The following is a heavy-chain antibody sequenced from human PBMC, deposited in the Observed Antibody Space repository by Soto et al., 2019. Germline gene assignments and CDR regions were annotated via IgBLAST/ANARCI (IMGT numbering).Heavy chain of an antibody. V-gene: IGHV1-69*01. CDR1: GGTFSSYA. J-gene: IGHJ6*02. CDR2: IIPIFGTA. D-gene: IGHD3-10*01. CDR3: ARALLWFGVGMDV. Sequence: QVQLVQSGAEVKKPGSSVKVSCKASGGTFSSYAISWVRQAPGQGLEWMGGIIPIFGTATYAQTFQGRVTSTADESTRTAYMERSSLRSEDTSVYDCARALLWFGVGMDVWGQGTTVTGSS.